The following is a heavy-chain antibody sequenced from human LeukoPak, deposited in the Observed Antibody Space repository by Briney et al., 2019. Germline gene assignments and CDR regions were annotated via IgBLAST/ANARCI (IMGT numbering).Heavy chain of an antibody. D-gene: IGHD5-18*01. J-gene: IGHJ4*02. CDR1: GFTFSSYA. Sequence: GGSLRLSCSASGFTFSSYAMHWVRQAPGKGLEYVSAISSNGGSTYYADSVKGRFTISRDNSKNTLYLQMSSLRAEDTAVYYCVKGSDTAMVPFGYWGQGTLVTVSS. CDR3: VKGSDTAMVPFGY. V-gene: IGHV3-64D*06. CDR2: ISSNGGST.